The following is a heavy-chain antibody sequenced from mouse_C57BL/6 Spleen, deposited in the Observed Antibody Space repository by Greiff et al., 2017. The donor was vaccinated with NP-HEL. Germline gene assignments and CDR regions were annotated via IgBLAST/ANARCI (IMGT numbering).Heavy chain of an antibody. CDR1: GFTFSSYG. Sequence: EVNVVESGGDLVKPGGSLKLSCAASGFTFSSYGMSWVRQTPDKRLAWVATIRSGGSYTYYPDSVKGRFTISRDNAKNTLYLQMSSLKSEDTAMYYCARPYDYDGTAPWCAYWGQGTLVTVSA. CDR3: ARPYDYDGTAPWCAY. J-gene: IGHJ3*01. CDR2: IRSGGSYT. V-gene: IGHV5-6*01. D-gene: IGHD2-4*01.